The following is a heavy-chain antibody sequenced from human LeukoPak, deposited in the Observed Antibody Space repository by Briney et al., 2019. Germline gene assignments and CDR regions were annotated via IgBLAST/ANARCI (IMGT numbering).Heavy chain of an antibody. V-gene: IGHV3-23*01. CDR2: ISGSGGSP. CDR1: GFTFSSYA. Sequence: GGPLRLSCAASGFTFSSYAMSWVRQAPGKGLEWVSAISGSGGSPYYADSVKCRFTISGDNSKNTLYLQMNSLRAEDTAVYYCAKGTRGYSSGWSDYWGQGTLVTVSS. CDR3: AKGTRGYSSGWSDY. J-gene: IGHJ4*02. D-gene: IGHD6-19*01.